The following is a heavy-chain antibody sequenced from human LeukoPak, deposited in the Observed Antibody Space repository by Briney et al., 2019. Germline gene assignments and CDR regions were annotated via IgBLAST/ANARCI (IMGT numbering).Heavy chain of an antibody. J-gene: IGHJ4*02. CDR1: GFTFSSYA. D-gene: IGHD1-1*01. V-gene: IGHV3-23*01. CDR2: ISGSGGST. Sequence: GGSLRLSCAASGFTFSSYAMSWVRQAPGKGLEWVLSISGSGGSTYYADSVKGRFTISRDNSKNTLYLQMNSLRAEDTAVYYCAKARSWNDVGYWGRGTLFTVSS. CDR3: AKARSWNDVGY.